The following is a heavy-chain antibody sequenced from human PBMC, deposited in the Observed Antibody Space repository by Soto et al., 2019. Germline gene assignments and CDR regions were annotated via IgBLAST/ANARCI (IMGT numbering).Heavy chain of an antibody. CDR1: GFSFRDAW. CDR3: ATNAF. D-gene: IGHD2-2*01. J-gene: IGHJ4*02. CDR2: IKKDGSEK. V-gene: IGHV3-7*01. Sequence: GGSLRLSCTASGFSFRDAWMSWVRQAPGKGPEWVAKIKKDGSEKYYVDSVKGRFTISRDNARSSLYLQMNSLTADDTAVYYCATNAFWGQGSLVTVSS.